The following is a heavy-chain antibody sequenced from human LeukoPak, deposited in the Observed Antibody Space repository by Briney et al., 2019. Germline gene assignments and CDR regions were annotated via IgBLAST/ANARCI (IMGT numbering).Heavy chain of an antibody. V-gene: IGHV3-23*01. CDR3: ARDRSSGWYLALRDY. D-gene: IGHD6-19*01. CDR2: ISGYYGST. CDR1: GFTFTGYA. J-gene: IGHJ4*02. Sequence: GGSLRLSCAASGFTFTGYAMSWVRQVPGKGLEWVSTISGYYGSTNYADSVRGRFTISRDNAKNSLYLQMNSLRAEDTAVYYCARDRSSGWYLALRDYWGQGTLVTVSS.